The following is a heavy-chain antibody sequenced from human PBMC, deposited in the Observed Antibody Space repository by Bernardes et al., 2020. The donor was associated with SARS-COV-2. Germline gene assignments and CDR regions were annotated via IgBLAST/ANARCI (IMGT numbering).Heavy chain of an antibody. Sequence: GGSLRLSCAASGFTFSSYAMSWVRQAPGKGLEWVSAISGSGGSTYYADSVKGRFTISRDNSKNTLYLQMNSLRAEDTAVYYCAKDIVVVVAAPRGFDYWGQGTLVTVST. CDR3: AKDIVVVVAAPRGFDY. V-gene: IGHV3-23*01. J-gene: IGHJ4*02. CDR2: ISGSGGST. CDR1: GFTFSSYA. D-gene: IGHD2-15*01.